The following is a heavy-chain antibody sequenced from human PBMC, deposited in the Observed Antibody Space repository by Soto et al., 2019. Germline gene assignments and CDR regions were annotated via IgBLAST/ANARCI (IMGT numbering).Heavy chain of an antibody. CDR2: IYWNDDK. J-gene: IGHJ4*02. CDR3: AHRGYYDSSGYYTLDY. Sequence: SGPTLVNPTQTLTLTCTFSGFSLSTSGVGXGWIRQPPGKALEWLALIYWNDDKRYSPSLKSRLTITKDTSKNQVVLTMTNMDPVDTATYYCAHRGYYDSSGYYTLDYWGQGTLVTVSS. V-gene: IGHV2-5*01. D-gene: IGHD3-22*01. CDR1: GFSLSTSGVG.